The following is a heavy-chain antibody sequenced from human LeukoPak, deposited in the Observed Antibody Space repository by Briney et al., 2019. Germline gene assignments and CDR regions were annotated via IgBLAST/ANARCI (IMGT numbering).Heavy chain of an antibody. D-gene: IGHD1-14*01. V-gene: IGHV3-7*01. J-gene: IGHJ3*02. CDR3: ARDVSRKDAFDI. CDR2: IKQDGSEE. Sequence: GGSLRLSCAASGFTFSSYWMSWVRQAPGKGLEWVANIKQDGSEEYCVDSVKGRFTISRDNAKSSLYLQMNSLRAEDTAVYYCARDVSRKDAFDIWGQGTMVTVSS. CDR1: GFTFSSYW.